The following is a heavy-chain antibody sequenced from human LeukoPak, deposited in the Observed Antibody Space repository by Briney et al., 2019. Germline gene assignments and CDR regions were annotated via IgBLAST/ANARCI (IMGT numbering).Heavy chain of an antibody. V-gene: IGHV3-23*01. D-gene: IGHD2-21*01. CDR1: GFTFSSFA. CDR2: ISASGDTT. J-gene: IGHJ5*01. CDR3: AKDPETYSSRWFDS. Sequence: GSLRLSCAASGFTFSSFAMSWVRQAPGKGLQWVSAISASGDTTYYADSVKGRFTISRDNSKNTQYLQMNSLGAEDTAVYYCAKDPETYSSRWFDSWGQGTLVTVSS.